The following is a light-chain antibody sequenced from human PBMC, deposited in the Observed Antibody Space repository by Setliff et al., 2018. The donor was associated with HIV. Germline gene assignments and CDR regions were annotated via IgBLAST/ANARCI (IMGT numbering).Light chain of an antibody. Sequence: QSALTQPRSVSGSPGQPVTLSCSGSSSDIGTYNHVSWYQQHPGKAPKLIISDVIRRPSGVPDRFSGSKSGNMASLTISGLQPEDEADYYCCSYAGSYTYVFGTGTKV. CDR3: CSYAGSYTYV. CDR2: DVI. J-gene: IGLJ1*01. V-gene: IGLV2-11*01. CDR1: SSDIGTYNH.